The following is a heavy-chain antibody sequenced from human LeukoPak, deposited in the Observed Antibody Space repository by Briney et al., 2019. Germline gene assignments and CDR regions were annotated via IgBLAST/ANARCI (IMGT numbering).Heavy chain of an antibody. V-gene: IGHV6-1*01. CDR3: ARGRVSAFDI. Sequence: SQTLSLTCAISGDSVSSNSVAWNWIRQSPSRGLEWLGRTYYRSKWYNDYAVSVQSRIAINPDTSKNQFSLQLNSVTPEDMAVYYCARGRVSAFDIWGQGTMVTVSS. CDR2: TYYRSKWYN. CDR1: GDSVSSNSVA. J-gene: IGHJ3*02.